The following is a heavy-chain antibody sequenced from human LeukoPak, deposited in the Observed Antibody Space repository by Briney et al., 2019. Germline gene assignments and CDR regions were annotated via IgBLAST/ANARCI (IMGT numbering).Heavy chain of an antibody. J-gene: IGHJ4*02. CDR3: ASQRGYSYDVDY. CDR1: GGSISSYY. CDR2: IYYSGST. V-gene: IGHV4-59*08. Sequence: SETLSLTCTVSGGSISSYYWSWIRQPPGKGLEWIGYIYYSGSTNYNPSLKSRVTISVDTSKNQFSLKLSSVTAADTAVYYCASQRGYSYDVDYWGQGTLVTVSS. D-gene: IGHD5-18*01.